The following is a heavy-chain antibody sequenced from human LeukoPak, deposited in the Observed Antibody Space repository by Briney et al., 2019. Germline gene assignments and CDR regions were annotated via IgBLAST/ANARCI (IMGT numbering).Heavy chain of an antibody. J-gene: IGHJ4*02. CDR2: ISYDGSNK. Sequence: PGGSLRLSCAASGFTFSSFGMHWVRQAPGKGLEWVAVISYDGSNKHYADSVKGRFTICRDNSKNTLYMQMNSLRAEDTAVYYCARDGPPRLRFLEWLSKSTSRDPLFDYWGQGTLVTVSS. D-gene: IGHD3-3*01. CDR3: ARDGPPRLRFLEWLSKSTSRDPLFDY. CDR1: GFTFSSFG. V-gene: IGHV3-30*03.